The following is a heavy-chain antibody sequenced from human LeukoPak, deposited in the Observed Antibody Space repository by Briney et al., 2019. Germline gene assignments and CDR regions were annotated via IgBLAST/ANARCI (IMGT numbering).Heavy chain of an antibody. CDR1: GGSFSGYY. CDR3: ARASTENDNYNFDY. J-gene: IGHJ4*02. D-gene: IGHD5/OR15-5a*01. CDR2: INHSGST. Sequence: PSETLSLTCAVYGGSFSGYYWSWIRQPPGKGLEWIGEINHSGSTNYNPSLKSRVTISVDTSKNQFSLKLSSVTAADTAVYYCARASTENDNYNFDYWGQGTLVTVSS. V-gene: IGHV4-34*01.